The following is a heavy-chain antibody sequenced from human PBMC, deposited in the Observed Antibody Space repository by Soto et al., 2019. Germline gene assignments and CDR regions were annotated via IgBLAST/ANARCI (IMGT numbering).Heavy chain of an antibody. Sequence: GASVKVSCKASGGTFSSYAISWVRQAPGQGLEWMGGIIPIFGTANYAQKFQGRVTITADESTSTAYMELSSLRSEDTAVYYCARAYGGYPYFDYWGQGTLVTVSS. CDR3: ARAYGGYPYFDY. V-gene: IGHV1-69*13. J-gene: IGHJ4*02. CDR1: GGTFSSYA. D-gene: IGHD3-22*01. CDR2: IIPIFGTA.